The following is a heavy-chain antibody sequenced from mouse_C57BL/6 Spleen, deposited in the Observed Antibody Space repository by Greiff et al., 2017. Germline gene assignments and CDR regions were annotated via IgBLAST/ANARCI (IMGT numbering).Heavy chain of an antibody. CDR2: ISYSGST. V-gene: IGHV3-8*01. Sequence: EVKLMESGPGLAKPSQTLSLTCSVTGYSITSDYWNWIRKFPGNKLEYMGYISYSGSTYYNPSLKSRISITRDTSKNQYYLQLNSVTTEDTATYYCARYYYYGSSYDWYFDVWGTGTTVTVSS. CDR3: ARYYYYGSSYDWYFDV. J-gene: IGHJ1*03. D-gene: IGHD1-1*01. CDR1: GYSITSDY.